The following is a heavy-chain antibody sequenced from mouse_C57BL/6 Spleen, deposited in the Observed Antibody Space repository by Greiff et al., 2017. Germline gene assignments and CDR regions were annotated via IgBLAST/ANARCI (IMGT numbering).Heavy chain of an antibody. D-gene: IGHD2-1*01. CDR3: ARYGNYGAWFAY. J-gene: IGHJ3*01. Sequence: EVQVVASGGGLVQPGESLKLSCESNEYEFPSHDMSWVRKTPEKRLELVAAINSDGGSTYYPDTMERRFIISRDNTKKTLYLQMSSLRSEDTALYYCARYGNYGAWFAYWGQGTLVTVSA. CDR2: INSDGGST. CDR1: EYEFPSHD. V-gene: IGHV5-2*01.